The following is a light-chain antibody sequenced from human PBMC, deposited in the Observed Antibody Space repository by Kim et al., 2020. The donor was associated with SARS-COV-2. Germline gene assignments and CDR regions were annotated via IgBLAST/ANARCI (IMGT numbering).Light chain of an antibody. CDR1: NIGSTS. V-gene: IGLV3-21*04. CDR2: YNN. J-gene: IGLJ2*01. CDR3: QVWDSRSDHVV. Sequence: SYELTQPPSVSVAPGETARITCGGHNIGSTSVHWYQQKPGQAPVLVIYYNNDRPSGTPERLSGSNSGNTATLTISWVEAGDEADYYCQVWDSRSDHVVFGGGTQLTVL.